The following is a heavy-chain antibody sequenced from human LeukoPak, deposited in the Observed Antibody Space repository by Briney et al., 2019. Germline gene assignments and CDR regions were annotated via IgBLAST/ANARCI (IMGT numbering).Heavy chain of an antibody. Sequence: SETLSLTCTVSGGSISSSRYYWGWIRQPPGKGLEWIGGIYYSGSTYYNSSLKSRVTISVDRSKNQFSLRLRSVTAADTAVYYCARRYAAYGIAEYYYDSWGQGSLVTVSS. CDR3: ARRYAAYGIAEYYYDS. D-gene: IGHD6-13*01. CDR2: IYYSGST. CDR1: GGSISSSRYY. J-gene: IGHJ4*02. V-gene: IGHV4-39*01.